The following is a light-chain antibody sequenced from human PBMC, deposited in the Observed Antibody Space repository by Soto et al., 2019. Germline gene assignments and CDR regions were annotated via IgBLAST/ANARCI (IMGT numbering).Light chain of an antibody. CDR2: GAS. J-gene: IGKJ4*01. V-gene: IGKV3-20*01. CDR1: QSVSSSY. CDR3: QQYNNWPVT. Sequence: DIVLTQSPGTLSLSPGERATLSCRASQSVSSSYLAWYQQKPGQAPRLLIYGASSRATGIPDRFSGSGSGTDFTLTISGLQSEDFATYYCQQYNNWPVTFGGGTKVDIK.